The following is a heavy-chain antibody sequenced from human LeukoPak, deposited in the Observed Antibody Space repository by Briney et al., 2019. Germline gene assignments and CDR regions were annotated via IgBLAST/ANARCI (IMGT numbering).Heavy chain of an antibody. D-gene: IGHD3-10*01. CDR1: GVTLCTAY. CDR3: ITVRGSSDL. CDR2: IRSKIDGETI. V-gene: IGHV3-15*01. Sequence: PGGSLRLSCAASGVTLCTAYVSWVRQAPGKGLEWVGRIRSKIDGETIEYGAPAKGRFTISRDDSSNMFYLQMNSLKIEDTAVYYCITVRGSSDLWGQGTLVTVSS. J-gene: IGHJ4*02.